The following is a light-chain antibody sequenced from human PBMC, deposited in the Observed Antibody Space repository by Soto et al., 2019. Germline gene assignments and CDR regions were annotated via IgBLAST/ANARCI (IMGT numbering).Light chain of an antibody. V-gene: IGLV1-44*01. CDR1: STNIGSNT. Sequence: QSVLTQPPPTSGTPGQRVTISCSGSSTNIGSNTVNWYQQFQGTAPKLLIHDNNQRPSEVPDRFSGSKSGTSASLAISGLQSEDEADYYCAAWDDTLNGVVFGGGTKLTVL. CDR2: DNN. J-gene: IGLJ2*01. CDR3: AAWDDTLNGVV.